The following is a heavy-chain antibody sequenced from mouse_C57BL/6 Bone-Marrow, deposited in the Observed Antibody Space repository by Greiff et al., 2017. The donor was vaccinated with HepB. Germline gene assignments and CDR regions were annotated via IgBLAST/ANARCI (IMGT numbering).Heavy chain of an antibody. V-gene: IGHV5-9-1*02. D-gene: IGHD2-12*01. CDR2: ISSGGDYI. J-gene: IGHJ3*01. CDR3: TIVTGWLGDWFAY. CDR1: GFTFSSYA. Sequence: EVQLMGSGAGLVKPGGSLKLSCAASGFTFSSYAMSWVRQTPQKRLEWVAYISSGGDYIYYADTVKGRFTISRDNARNTLYLQMSSLKSEDTAMYYCTIVTGWLGDWFAYCGQGPLVTVSA.